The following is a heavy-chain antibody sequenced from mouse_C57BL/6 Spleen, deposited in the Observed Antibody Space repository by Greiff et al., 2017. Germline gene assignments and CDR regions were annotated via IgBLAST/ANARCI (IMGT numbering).Heavy chain of an antibody. CDR2: ISSGGSYT. CDR1: GFTFSSYG. J-gene: IGHJ1*03. Sequence: EVKLMESGGDLVKPGGSLKLSCAASGFTFSSYGMSWVRQTPDKRLEWVATISSGGSYTYYPDSVKGRFTISRDNAKNTLYLQMSSLKSEDTAMYYCARHKYFGVWGTGTTVTVSS. V-gene: IGHV5-6*01. CDR3: ARHKYFGV.